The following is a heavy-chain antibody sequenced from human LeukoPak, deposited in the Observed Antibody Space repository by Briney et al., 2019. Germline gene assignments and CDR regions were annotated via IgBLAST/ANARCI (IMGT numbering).Heavy chain of an antibody. CDR3: ARDDY. J-gene: IGHJ4*02. CDR2: INPDGRTT. V-gene: IGHV3-74*01. CDR1: GFTFRDYW. Sequence: GGSLRLSCAASGFTFRDYWMHWVRQVPGKGLAWVSRINPDGRTTVYADSVEGRFTISRGNAQNTLYLQMNSLRAEDTAVYYCARDDYWGQGTLVTVSS.